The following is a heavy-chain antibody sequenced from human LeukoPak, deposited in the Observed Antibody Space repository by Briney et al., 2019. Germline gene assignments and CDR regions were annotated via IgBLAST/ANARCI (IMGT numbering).Heavy chain of an antibody. CDR2: IIPIFGIA. D-gene: IGHD6-19*01. J-gene: IGHJ4*02. CDR1: GGTFSSYA. V-gene: IGHV1-69*04. CDR3: ARSQAVAGTHPYYFDY. Sequence: SVKVSCKASGGTFSSYAISWVRQAPGQGLEWMGRIIPIFGIANYAQKFQGRVTITADKSTSTAYMELSSLRSEDTAEYYCARSQAVAGTHPYYFDYWGQGTLVTVSS.